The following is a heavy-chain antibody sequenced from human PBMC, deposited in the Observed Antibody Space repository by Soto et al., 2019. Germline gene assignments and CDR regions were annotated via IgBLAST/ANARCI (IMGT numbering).Heavy chain of an antibody. D-gene: IGHD1-26*01. CDR3: ARRGLGARFEY. V-gene: IGHV4-59*01. CDR2: SHYRGST. Sequence: QVQLQESGPGLVKPSETLSLTCTVSGGSITNYYWSWIRQTPGKGLEWVGSSHYRGSTNYNPYLKSRVTTSVDTSKNQISLNLTSVTAADTAVYYCARRGLGARFEYWGQGTLVNVSS. J-gene: IGHJ4*02. CDR1: GGSITNYY.